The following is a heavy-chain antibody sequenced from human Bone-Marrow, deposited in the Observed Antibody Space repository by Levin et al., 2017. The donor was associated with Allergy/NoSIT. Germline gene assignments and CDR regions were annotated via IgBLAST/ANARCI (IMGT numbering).Heavy chain of an antibody. J-gene: IGHJ6*02. CDR3: AKEGGRAEAAAGGFGYYYYGMDV. CDR2: ISGSGENT. CDR1: GFAFSNYA. Sequence: GGSLRLSCAASGFAFSNYAMRWVRQAPGKGLEWVSAISGSGENTYYADSVKGRFTISRDNSKNTLFLQLHSLRPEDTAVYYCAKEGGRAEAAAGGFGYYYYGMDVWGQGTTVTVS. V-gene: IGHV3-23*01. D-gene: IGHD2-15*01.